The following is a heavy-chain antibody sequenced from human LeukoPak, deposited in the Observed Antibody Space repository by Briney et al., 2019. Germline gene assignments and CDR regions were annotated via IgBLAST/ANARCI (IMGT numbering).Heavy chain of an antibody. Sequence: GGSLRLSCAASGFTFSSYSMNLVRQAPGKGLEWVSSISSSSSYIYYADSVKGRFTISRDNAKNSLYLQMNSLRAEDTAVYYCARNAYSSGWYGWFDPWGQGTLVTVSS. CDR2: ISSSSSYI. J-gene: IGHJ5*02. V-gene: IGHV3-21*01. CDR3: ARNAYSSGWYGWFDP. CDR1: GFTFSSYS. D-gene: IGHD6-19*01.